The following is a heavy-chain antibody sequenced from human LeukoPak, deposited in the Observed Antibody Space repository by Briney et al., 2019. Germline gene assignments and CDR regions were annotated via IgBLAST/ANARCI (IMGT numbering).Heavy chain of an antibody. Sequence: SETLSLTCTVSGGSISSYYWSWIRQPPGKGLEWIGYIYYSGSTNYNPSLKSRVTISVDTSKNQFSLKLGSVTAADTAVYYCARSTDYYDSSGYSRWFDPWGQGTLVTVSS. D-gene: IGHD3-22*01. V-gene: IGHV4-59*01. CDR3: ARSTDYYDSSGYSRWFDP. CDR2: IYYSGST. CDR1: GGSISSYY. J-gene: IGHJ5*02.